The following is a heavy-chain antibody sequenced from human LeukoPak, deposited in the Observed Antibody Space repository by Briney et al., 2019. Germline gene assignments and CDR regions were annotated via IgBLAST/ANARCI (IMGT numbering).Heavy chain of an antibody. D-gene: IGHD1-20*01. CDR1: GDSISSHKW. CDR2: ISHSGST. V-gene: IGHV4-4*02. Sequence: SGTLSLTCTLSGDSISSHKWWWCWVRQPPGKGLEWIGEISHSGSTSYNPSLKSQVTIAADMSKNQFSLSLTSVTAADTAVYYCARGANYNWDSWGQGTLVTVSS. CDR3: ARGANYNWDS. J-gene: IGHJ4*02.